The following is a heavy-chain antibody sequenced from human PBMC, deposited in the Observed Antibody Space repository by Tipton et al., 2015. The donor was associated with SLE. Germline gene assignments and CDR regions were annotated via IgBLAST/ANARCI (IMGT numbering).Heavy chain of an antibody. J-gene: IGHJ4*02. V-gene: IGHV4-4*07. CDR2: IYVSGTT. D-gene: IGHD3-9*01. CDR3: ARVSRDILTGYYLFDY. CDR1: GASIKSYD. Sequence: TLSLTCTVSGASIKSYDWSWIRQSAGKGLEWIGRIYVSGTTNNNPSLKSRVTMSVDTAKNQFSLKLSSVTAADTAVYYCARVSRDILTGYYLFDYWGQGTLVTVSS.